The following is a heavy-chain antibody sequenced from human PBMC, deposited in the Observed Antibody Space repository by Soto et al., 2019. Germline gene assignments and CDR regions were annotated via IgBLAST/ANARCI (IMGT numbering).Heavy chain of an antibody. V-gene: IGHV4-39*01. Sequence: PSETVSLTCTVSGGSISSSSYYWGWIRQPPGKGLEWIGSIYYSGSTYYNPSLKSRVTISVDTSKNQFSLKLSSVTAADTAVYYCARIMVRGVITSYYYGMDVWGQGTTVTVSS. CDR2: IYYSGST. D-gene: IGHD3-10*01. CDR1: GGSISSSSYY. J-gene: IGHJ6*02. CDR3: ARIMVRGVITSYYYGMDV.